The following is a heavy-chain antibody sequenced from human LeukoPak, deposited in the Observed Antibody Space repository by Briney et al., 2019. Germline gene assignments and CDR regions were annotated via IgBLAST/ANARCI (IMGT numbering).Heavy chain of an antibody. V-gene: IGHV4-4*07. Sequence: SETLSLTCTVSGGSISSYYWSWIRQHAGKGLEWIGRICTSGSTNYNPSLKSRVTMSVDTSKNQFSLKLSSVTAADTAVYYCARECYDSSGYVGVFDIWGQGTMVTVSS. CDR3: ARECYDSSGYVGVFDI. CDR1: GGSISSYY. D-gene: IGHD3-22*01. J-gene: IGHJ3*02. CDR2: ICTSGST.